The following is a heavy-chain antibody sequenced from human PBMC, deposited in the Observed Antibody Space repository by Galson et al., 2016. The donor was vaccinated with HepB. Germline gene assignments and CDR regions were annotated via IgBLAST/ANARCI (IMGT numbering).Heavy chain of an antibody. CDR1: SGSISSSRYY. J-gene: IGHJ3*02. Sequence: SETLSLTCTVSSGSISSSRYYWGWIRQPPGKGLEWIGSVYYSGTAYYDPSLKSRVSISVDTSKNQFSLRLIYVTAGVTAVYFCASHCGGDCSNTLAEAFDIWGRGTMVTVSS. CDR3: ASHCGGDCSNTLAEAFDI. D-gene: IGHD2-21*01. V-gene: IGHV4-39*01. CDR2: VYYSGTA.